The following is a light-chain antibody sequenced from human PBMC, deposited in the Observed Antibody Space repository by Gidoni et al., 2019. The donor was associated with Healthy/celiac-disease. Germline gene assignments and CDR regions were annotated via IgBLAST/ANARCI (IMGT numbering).Light chain of an antibody. V-gene: IGKV1-33*01. CDR3: QQYDNLPF. CDR2: DAS. CDR1: QDISNY. Sequence: DIQMTQSPSSLSASVGDRVTITCQASQDISNYLNWYQQKPGKAPKLLIYDASNLETGVPSRFSGSGSGTDFTFTISSLQPEDIATYYCQQYDNLPFFGPXTRLEIK. J-gene: IGKJ5*01.